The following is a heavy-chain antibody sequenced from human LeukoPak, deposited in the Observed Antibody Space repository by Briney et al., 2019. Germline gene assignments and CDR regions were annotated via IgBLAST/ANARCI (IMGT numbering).Heavy chain of an antibody. V-gene: IGHV3-48*02. J-gene: IGHJ5*02. Sequence: GGSLRLSCAASGFTFSSFSMNWVRQAPGKGLEWLSYISGSSSIVYYGDSVKGRFTISRDNAKNSLYLQMNSLRDEDTAVYYCASDPSVAATGWGRWFDHWGLGTLVTVSS. D-gene: IGHD6-13*01. CDR2: ISGSSSIV. CDR1: GFTFSSFS. CDR3: ASDPSVAATGWGRWFDH.